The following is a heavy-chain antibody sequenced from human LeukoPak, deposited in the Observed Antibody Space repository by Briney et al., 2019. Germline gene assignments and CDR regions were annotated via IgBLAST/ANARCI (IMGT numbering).Heavy chain of an antibody. CDR1: GGSISSGGYY. J-gene: IGHJ5*02. Sequence: SETLSLTCTVSGGSISSGGYYWSWIRQHPGKGLEGIGYIYYSGSTYYNPSLKSRVTISVDTSKNQFSLKLSSVTAADTAVYYCARGGTAMVWDWFDPWGQGTLVTVSS. V-gene: IGHV4-31*03. CDR3: ARGGTAMVWDWFDP. CDR2: IYYSGST. D-gene: IGHD5-18*01.